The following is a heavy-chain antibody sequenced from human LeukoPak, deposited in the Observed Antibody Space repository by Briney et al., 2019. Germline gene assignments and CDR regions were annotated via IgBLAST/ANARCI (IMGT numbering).Heavy chain of an antibody. D-gene: IGHD6-19*01. V-gene: IGHV4-34*01. CDR2: INHSGST. CDR1: GGSISSYY. Sequence: SETLSLTCTVSGGSISSYYWSWIRQPPGKGLEWIGEINHSGSTNYNPSLKSRVTISVDTSKNQFSLKLSSVTAADTAVYYCARDAIAVAVDYWGQGTLVTVSS. CDR3: ARDAIAVAVDY. J-gene: IGHJ4*02.